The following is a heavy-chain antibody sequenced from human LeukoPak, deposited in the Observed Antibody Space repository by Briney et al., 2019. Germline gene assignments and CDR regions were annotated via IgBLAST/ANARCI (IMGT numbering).Heavy chain of an antibody. CDR2: IYYSGST. D-gene: IGHD6-6*01. CDR3: ARSRSSKSRIDY. J-gene: IGHJ4*02. CDR1: GGSISSYY. Sequence: SETLSLTCTVSGGSISSYYWSWIRQPPGKGLEWIGYIYYSGSTNYNPSLKSRVTISVDTSKNQFSLKLGSVTAADTAVYYCARSRSSKSRIDYWGQGTLVTVSS. V-gene: IGHV4-59*01.